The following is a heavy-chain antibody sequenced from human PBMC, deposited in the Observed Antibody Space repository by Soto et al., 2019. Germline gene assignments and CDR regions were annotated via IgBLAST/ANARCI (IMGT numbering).Heavy chain of an antibody. Sequence: PSETLSLTCTVSGGSISSSSYYWGWIRQPPGKGLEWIGNIYYSGSTYFNPSLMSRVTISVDTSKNQFSLKLSSVTAADTAVYYCARTYSSSRMGNWFDPWGQGTLVTVSS. CDR3: ARTYSSSRMGNWFDP. J-gene: IGHJ5*02. V-gene: IGHV4-39*01. CDR2: IYYSGST. D-gene: IGHD6-13*01. CDR1: GGSISSSSYY.